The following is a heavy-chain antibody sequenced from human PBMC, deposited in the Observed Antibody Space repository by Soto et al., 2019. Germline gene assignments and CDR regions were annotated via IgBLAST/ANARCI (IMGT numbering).Heavy chain of an antibody. D-gene: IGHD2-2*01. CDR2: ISGSGGST. Sequence: GGSLRLSCAASGFTFSSYAMSWVRQAPGKGLKWVSAISGSGGSTYYADSVKGRFTISRDNSKNTLYLQMNSLRVEDTAVYYCATSLSHEYCSSTSCSDPFDYWGQGTLVTVSS. V-gene: IGHV3-23*01. CDR1: GFTFSSYA. CDR3: ATSLSHEYCSSTSCSDPFDY. J-gene: IGHJ4*02.